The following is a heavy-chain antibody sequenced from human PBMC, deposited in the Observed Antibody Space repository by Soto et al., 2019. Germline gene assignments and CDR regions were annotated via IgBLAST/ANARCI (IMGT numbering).Heavy chain of an antibody. CDR1: GGTFSSYA. V-gene: IGHV1-69*13. Sequence: ASVKVSCKASGGTFSSYAISWVRQAPGQGLEWMGGIIPIFGTANYAQKFQGRVTITADESTSTAYMELSSLRSEDTAVYYCARVYGYSRSWYVGDYFDYWGQGTLVTVYS. D-gene: IGHD6-13*01. CDR3: ARVYGYSRSWYVGDYFDY. J-gene: IGHJ4*02. CDR2: IIPIFGTA.